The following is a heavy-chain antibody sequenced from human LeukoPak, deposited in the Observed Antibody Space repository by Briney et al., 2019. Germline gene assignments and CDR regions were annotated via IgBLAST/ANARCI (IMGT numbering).Heavy chain of an antibody. V-gene: IGHV4-31*03. J-gene: IGHJ4*02. CDR1: GDSISSSSYY. Sequence: SETLSLTCIASGDSISSSSYYWGWIRQPPGKGLEWIGYIYYSGSTYYNPSLKSRVTISVDTSKNQFSLKLSSVTAADTAVYYCASLNGYCSSTSCPPFDYWGQGTLVTVSS. D-gene: IGHD2-2*01. CDR3: ASLNGYCSSTSCPPFDY. CDR2: IYYSGST.